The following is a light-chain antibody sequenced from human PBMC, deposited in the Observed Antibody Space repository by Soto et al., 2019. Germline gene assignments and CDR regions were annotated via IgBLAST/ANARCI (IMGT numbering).Light chain of an antibody. CDR2: EVG. J-gene: IGLJ1*01. CDR1: SSDVGRYDR. CDR3: SAYTTSSTYV. V-gene: IGLV2-18*02. Sequence: QSALTQPPSVSGSPGQSVTISCTGTSSDVGRYDRVSWYQQPPGTAPKLMIYEVGNRPSGVPDRFSGSKSGNTASLTISGLQAEDEADYYCSAYTTSSTYVFGTGTKVTVL.